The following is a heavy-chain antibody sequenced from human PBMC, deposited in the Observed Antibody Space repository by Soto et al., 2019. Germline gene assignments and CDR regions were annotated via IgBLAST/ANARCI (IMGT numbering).Heavy chain of an antibody. Sequence: SVKVSCKASGGTFSSYAFSWVRQAPGQGLEWVGGIIPIFGTANYAQQFQGRVTITADESASTVYMELSSLTSEDTALYYCARDTSCTGRSCTTGLIDIWGQGTMVTVSS. V-gene: IGHV1-69*13. J-gene: IGHJ3*02. CDR3: ARDTSCTGRSCTTGLIDI. CDR1: GGTFSSYA. CDR2: IIPIFGTA. D-gene: IGHD2-8*02.